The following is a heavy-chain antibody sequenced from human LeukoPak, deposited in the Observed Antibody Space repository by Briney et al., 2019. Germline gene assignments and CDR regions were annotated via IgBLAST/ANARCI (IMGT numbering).Heavy chain of an antibody. CDR1: GFTFSSYA. J-gene: IGHJ4*02. CDR3: AKDRVSYDFWSGYLSDY. CDR2: ISGSGGST. Sequence: GGSLRLSRAASGFTFSSYAMSWVRQAPGKGLEWVSAISGSGGSTYYADSVKGRFTISRDNSKNTLYLQMNSLRAEDTAVYYCAKDRVSYDFWSGYLSDYWGQGTLVTVSS. V-gene: IGHV3-23*01. D-gene: IGHD3-3*01.